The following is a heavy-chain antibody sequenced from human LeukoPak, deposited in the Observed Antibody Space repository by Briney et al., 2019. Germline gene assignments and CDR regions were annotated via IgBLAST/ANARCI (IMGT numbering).Heavy chain of an antibody. CDR2: ISGSGGST. V-gene: IGHV3-23*01. D-gene: IGHD3-22*01. CDR3: AKSALYYYDSSGYYLNY. J-gene: IGHJ4*02. Sequence: GWSLRLSCAASGFTFSSYGMHWVRQAPGKGLEWVSAISGSGGSTYYADSVKGRFTISRDNSKNTLYLQMNSLRAEDTAVYYCAKSALYYYDSSGYYLNYWGQGTLVTVSS. CDR1: GFTFSSYG.